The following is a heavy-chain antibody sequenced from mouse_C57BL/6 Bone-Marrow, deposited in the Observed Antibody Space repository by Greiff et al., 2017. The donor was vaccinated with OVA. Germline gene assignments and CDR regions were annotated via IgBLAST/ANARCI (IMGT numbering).Heavy chain of an antibody. J-gene: IGHJ4*01. CDR1: GFTFSNYW. CDR2: IRLKSDNYAT. Sequence: EVQLQESGGGLVQPGGSMKLSCVASGFTFSNYWMNWVRQSPEKGLEWVAQIRLKSDNYATHYAESVKGRFTISRDDSKSSVYLQMNNLRAEDTGIYYCTVDYDGMDYWGQGTSVTVSS. V-gene: IGHV6-3*01. D-gene: IGHD2-4*01. CDR3: TVDYDGMDY.